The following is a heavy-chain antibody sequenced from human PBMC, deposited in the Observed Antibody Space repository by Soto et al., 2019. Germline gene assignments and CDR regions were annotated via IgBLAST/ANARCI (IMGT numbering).Heavy chain of an antibody. CDR2: IRNDANSYSI. V-gene: IGHV3-72*01. D-gene: IGHD3-16*01. CDR3: TRMRLGIMMAVDV. CDR1: GFTFSAHY. Sequence: EVQLVESGGGLVQPGGSLRLSCAASGFTFSAHYIDWVRQSPGKGLEWVSRIRNDANSYSIEYAASVKGRFTNSRGDYTFFMYLLTTSLKTEATAVYFCTRMRLGIMMAVDVWHQGTMVTFA. J-gene: IGHJ3*01.